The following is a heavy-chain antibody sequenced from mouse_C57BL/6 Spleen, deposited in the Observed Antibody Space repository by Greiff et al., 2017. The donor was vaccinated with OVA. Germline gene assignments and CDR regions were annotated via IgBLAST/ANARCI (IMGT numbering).Heavy chain of an antibody. V-gene: IGHV1-72*01. CDR3: ATKAMDY. Sequence: QVQLQQPGAELVKPGASVKLSCKASGYTFTSYWMHWVKQRPGRGLEWIGRIDPNSGGTKYNEKFKSKATLTVDKPSSTAYVQLSSLTSEDSAICYWATKAMDYWDQGTSVTISS. CDR1: GYTFTSYW. J-gene: IGHJ4*01. CDR2: IDPNSGGT.